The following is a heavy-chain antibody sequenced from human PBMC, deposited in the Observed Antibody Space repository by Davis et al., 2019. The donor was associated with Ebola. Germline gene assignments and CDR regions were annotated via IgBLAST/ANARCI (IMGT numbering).Heavy chain of an antibody. D-gene: IGHD3-10*01. CDR1: GFTFSRYW. CDR3: ARGVFDPSGTYHLYYFDY. CDR2: IKHDGSER. V-gene: IGHV3-7*01. J-gene: IGHJ4*02. Sequence: PGGSLRLSCAASGFTFSRYWMTWVRQAPGKGLEWVANIKHDGSERYYVDSVKGRFSVSRDNAKNSLYLQMDSLRAEDTAVYYCARGVFDPSGTYHLYYFDYWGQGSLVTVSS.